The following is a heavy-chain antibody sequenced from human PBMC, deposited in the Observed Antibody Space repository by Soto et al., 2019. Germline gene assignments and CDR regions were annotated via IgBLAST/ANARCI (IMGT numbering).Heavy chain of an antibody. V-gene: IGHV1-69*13. CDR3: ARNGTYTQSLNHYYGMDV. J-gene: IGHJ6*02. CDR1: GGTFGNFT. Sequence: GASVKVSCKASGGTFGNFTMNWVRQTPGLGLEWMGGIVPMLGTPTYAEKFKGRVRISAAGSTSTTYMEVTSLRSEDTATYYCARNGTYTQSLNHYYGMDVWGQGTTVTVSS. D-gene: IGHD1-7*01. CDR2: IVPMLGTP.